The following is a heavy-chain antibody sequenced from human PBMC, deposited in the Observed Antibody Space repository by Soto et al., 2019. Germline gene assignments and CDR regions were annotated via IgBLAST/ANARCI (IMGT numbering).Heavy chain of an antibody. Sequence: PSETLSLTCTVSGGSISSGGYYWSWIRQHPGKGLEWIGYIYYSGSTYYNPSLKSRVTISVDTSKNQFSLKLSSVTAADTAVYYCARVDHDSSRRYYFDYWGQGTLVTVSS. J-gene: IGHJ4*02. CDR3: ARVDHDSSRRYYFDY. CDR1: GGSISSGGYY. V-gene: IGHV4-31*03. CDR2: IYYSGST. D-gene: IGHD3-22*01.